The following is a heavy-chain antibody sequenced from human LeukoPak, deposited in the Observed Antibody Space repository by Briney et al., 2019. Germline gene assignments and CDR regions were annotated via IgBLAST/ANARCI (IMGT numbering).Heavy chain of an antibody. V-gene: IGHV1-2*02. J-gene: IGHJ4*02. CDR2: INPNSGGT. D-gene: IGHD6-19*01. CDR3: ATGPQWLVPFDY. CDR1: GYTFTGYY. Sequence: GASVKVSCKASGYTFTGYYMHWVRQAPGQGLEWMGWINPNSGGTNYAQKFQGRVTMTRDTSISTAYMELSSLRSEDTAVYYCATGPQWLVPFDYWGQGTLVTVSS.